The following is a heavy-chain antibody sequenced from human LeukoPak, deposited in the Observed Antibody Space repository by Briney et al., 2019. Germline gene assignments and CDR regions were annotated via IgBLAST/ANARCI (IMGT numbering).Heavy chain of an antibody. J-gene: IGHJ4*02. Sequence: ASVKVPCKASGYTFTSYDINWVRQATGQGLEWMGWMNPNSGDTGYAQKFQGRVTMTRNTSINTAYMELSSLRSEDTAVYYCARDPRGYYDSSGYYYPLWEFDYWGQGTLVTVSS. CDR1: GYTFTSYD. V-gene: IGHV1-8*01. D-gene: IGHD3-22*01. CDR3: ARDPRGYYDSSGYYYPLWEFDY. CDR2: MNPNSGDT.